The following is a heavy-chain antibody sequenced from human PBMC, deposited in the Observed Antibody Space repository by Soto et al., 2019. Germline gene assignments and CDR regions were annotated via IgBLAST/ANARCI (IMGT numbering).Heavy chain of an antibody. CDR1: GFTFSSYS. CDR3: ARDPDGTGLYYYGMDV. J-gene: IGHJ6*02. D-gene: IGHD3-10*01. V-gene: IGHV3-21*01. CDR2: ISSSSSYI. Sequence: EVPLVESGGGLVKPGGSLRLSCAASGFTFSSYSMNWVRQAPGKGLEWVSSISSSSSYIYYADSVKGRFTIARDNAKNSLYLHMKSLRAEDTAVDYCARDPDGTGLYYYGMDVWCQGTTVTVSS.